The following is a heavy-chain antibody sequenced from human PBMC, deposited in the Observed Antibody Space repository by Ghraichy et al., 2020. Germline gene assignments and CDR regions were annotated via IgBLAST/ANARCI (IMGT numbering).Heavy chain of an antibody. Sequence: GGSLRLSCAASGFTFSSFEMKWVRQAPGKGLEWVSYISNGGKTKHYADSVKGRFTISRDNAKNSLDLQMNSLRAEDTAVYYCARFYNYNYRGYGMDVWGQGTTVTVSS. CDR3: ARFYNYNYRGYGMDV. D-gene: IGHD1-7*01. CDR2: ISNGGKTK. J-gene: IGHJ6*02. V-gene: IGHV3-48*03. CDR1: GFTFSSFE.